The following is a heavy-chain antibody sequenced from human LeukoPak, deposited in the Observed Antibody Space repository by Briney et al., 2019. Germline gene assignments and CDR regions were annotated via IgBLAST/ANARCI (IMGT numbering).Heavy chain of an antibody. CDR1: GFTFSSYG. CDR2: VSYDGSNK. D-gene: IGHD5-24*01. J-gene: IGHJ1*01. Sequence: GRSLRLSCAASGFTFSSYGMHGVRQAPGKGLEWVAIVSYDGSNKYYADSVKGRFTISRDNSKNTLYLQMNSLRAEDTAVYYCAPGGDGYNPAYFQHWGQGTLVTVSS. V-gene: IGHV3-30*03. CDR3: APGGDGYNPAYFQH.